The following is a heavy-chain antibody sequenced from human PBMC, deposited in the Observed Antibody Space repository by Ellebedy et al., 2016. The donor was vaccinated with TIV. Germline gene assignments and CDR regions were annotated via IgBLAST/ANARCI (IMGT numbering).Heavy chain of an antibody. CDR1: GYTFSTYY. Sequence: AASVKVSCKASGYTFSTYYMHWVRQAPGQGLEWLGIINPSGGSTTYEQNLQGIVTMTRDTSTTTVYMELSSLRSEDTAVYYCAKSRSSGWLHTPDYWGQGTLVIVSS. CDR3: AKSRSSGWLHTPDY. V-gene: IGHV1-46*04. CDR2: INPSGGST. J-gene: IGHJ4*02. D-gene: IGHD6-19*01.